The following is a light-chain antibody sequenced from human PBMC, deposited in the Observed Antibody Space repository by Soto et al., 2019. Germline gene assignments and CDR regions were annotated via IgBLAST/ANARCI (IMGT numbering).Light chain of an antibody. V-gene: IGKV3D-15*01. J-gene: IGKJ5*01. CDR1: QSVSSY. Sequence: EIVMTQSPATLSGAPGERATLSCRASQSVSSYLTWYQQKPGQAPRLRIYGASTRATGIPARFSGSGSGTHFPLTISSIQPEYFAVYYCQQDYTLLTFGQGTRLQIK. CDR2: GAS. CDR3: QQDYTLLT.